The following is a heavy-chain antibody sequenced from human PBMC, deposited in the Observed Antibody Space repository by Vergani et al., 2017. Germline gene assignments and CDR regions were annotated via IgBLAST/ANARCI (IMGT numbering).Heavy chain of an antibody. Sequence: EVQLVESGGGLVQPGRSLRLSCAASGFTFDDYAMHWVRQAPGKGLEWVSGISSHSGGIGYADSVKGRFTISRDNANNSLSLQMNSLRAEDTALYYCAKDSYDFWSGCMDVWGKGTTVTVSS. V-gene: IGHV3-9*01. CDR3: AKDSYDFWSGCMDV. D-gene: IGHD3-3*01. J-gene: IGHJ6*04. CDR1: GFTFDDYA. CDR2: ISSHSGGI.